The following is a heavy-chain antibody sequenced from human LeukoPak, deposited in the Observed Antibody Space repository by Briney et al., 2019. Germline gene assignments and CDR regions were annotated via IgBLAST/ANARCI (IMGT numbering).Heavy chain of an antibody. CDR3: ARDQFSGYYGY. V-gene: IGHV3-7*01. D-gene: IGHD3-3*01. J-gene: IGHJ4*02. Sequence: PGGSLRLSCAASGFTFSSYWMTWVRQAPTKGLEWVANIKEDGTEKFYADSVKGRFTISRDNAKNSLYLQINSLRAEDTAVYYCARDQFSGYYGYWGQGTLVTVSS. CDR1: GFTFSSYW. CDR2: IKEDGTEK.